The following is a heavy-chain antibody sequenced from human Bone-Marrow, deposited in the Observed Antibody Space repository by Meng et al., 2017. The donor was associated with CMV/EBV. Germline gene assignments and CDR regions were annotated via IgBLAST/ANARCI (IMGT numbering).Heavy chain of an antibody. CDR3: ARDSEVRWELLQGHAFDI. J-gene: IGHJ3*02. V-gene: IGHV1-69*05. Sequence: SVPDSCMSSGGTFSSYAISWVRQAHGQGLEWMGGIIPIFGTANNAQKFQGRVTITTDESTSRADMELSSLRSKDTAGYYCARDSEVRWELLQGHAFDIWGQGTMVTV. CDR2: IIPIFGTA. D-gene: IGHD1-26*01. CDR1: GGTFSSYA.